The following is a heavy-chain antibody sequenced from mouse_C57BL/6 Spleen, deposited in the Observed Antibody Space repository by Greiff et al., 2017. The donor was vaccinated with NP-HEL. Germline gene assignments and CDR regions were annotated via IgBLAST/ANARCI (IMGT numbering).Heavy chain of an antibody. D-gene: IGHD1-1*01. Sequence: QVQLQQPGAELVRPGTSVKFSCKASGYTFTTYWLHWVKQRPGQGLEWIGVIDLFVSYTNYNQKFKGKATLTVDTSTSTAYMQLSSLTSEDSAVDYCARSITTVVAVDYWGQGTTLTVSS. CDR3: ARSITTVVAVDY. CDR2: IDLFVSYT. V-gene: IGHV1-59*01. CDR1: GYTFTTYW. J-gene: IGHJ2*01.